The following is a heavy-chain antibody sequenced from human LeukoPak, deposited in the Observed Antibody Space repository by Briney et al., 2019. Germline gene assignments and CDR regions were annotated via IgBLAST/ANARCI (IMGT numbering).Heavy chain of an antibody. V-gene: IGHV4-61*02. CDR3: ARENIAAAAHDAFDI. D-gene: IGHD6-13*01. Sequence: SQTLSLTCIVFGGSISSVGYYWSWIRQPAGKGLEWIGRVYTSGSTDYNPSLKSRVTISLDTSKNQFSLKLSSVTPADTAVYYCARENIAAAAHDAFDIWGQGTMVTVSS. CDR1: GGSISSVGYY. J-gene: IGHJ3*02. CDR2: VYTSGST.